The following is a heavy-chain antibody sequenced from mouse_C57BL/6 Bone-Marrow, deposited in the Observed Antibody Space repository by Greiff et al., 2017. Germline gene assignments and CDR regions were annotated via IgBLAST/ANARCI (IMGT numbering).Heavy chain of an antibody. CDR1: GYTFTSYW. Sequence: QVQLQQPGAELVKPGASVKMSCKASGYTFTSYWITWVKQRPGQGLEWIGDIYPGSGSTNYNEKFKSKATLTVDTSSSTAYMQLSSLTSEDSAVYYWARPTHPSLRSYWDSDVWGTGTTVTVSS. CDR2: IYPGSGST. J-gene: IGHJ1*03. D-gene: IGHD6-1*01. CDR3: ARPTHPSLRSYWDSDV. V-gene: IGHV1-55*01.